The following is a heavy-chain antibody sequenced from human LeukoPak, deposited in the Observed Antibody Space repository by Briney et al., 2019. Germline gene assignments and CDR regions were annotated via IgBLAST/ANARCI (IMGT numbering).Heavy chain of an antibody. Sequence: KPGGSLRLSSAASGFTFSSYSMTWVRLAPGKGLEWVSSISSSSSYIYYADSVKGRFTISRDNAKNSLYLQMNSLRAEDTAVYYCARDDYYDSSGYSRGFDYWGQGTLVTVSS. CDR1: GFTFSSYS. J-gene: IGHJ4*02. CDR2: ISSSSSYI. CDR3: ARDDYYDSSGYSRGFDY. V-gene: IGHV3-21*01. D-gene: IGHD3-22*01.